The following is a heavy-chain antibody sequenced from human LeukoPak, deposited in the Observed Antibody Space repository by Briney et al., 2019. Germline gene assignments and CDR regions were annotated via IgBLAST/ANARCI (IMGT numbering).Heavy chain of an antibody. V-gene: IGHV3-23*01. CDR2: ISGGGGTT. CDR1: GLTLSSYA. CDR3: AKDSGPYTSGYYGH. J-gene: IGHJ4*02. Sequence: GGSLSPSCAASGLTLSSYAMSWVGQAQGKKLEGVPPISGGGGTTYYADSVKGRFTISRDNSKNTLFLQMNSLRAEDTAVYYCAKDSGPYTSGYYGHWGQGTLVTVSS. D-gene: IGHD3-22*01.